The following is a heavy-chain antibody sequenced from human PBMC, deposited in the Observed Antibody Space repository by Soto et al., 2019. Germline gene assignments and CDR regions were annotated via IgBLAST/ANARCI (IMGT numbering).Heavy chain of an antibody. Sequence: SETLSLTCAVSGGSISSGNCSWSGIRPPPEKGLWRIGYIYHSGSTYYNPSLKSRVTIAVDRSKNQFSLKLSSVTAADTAVDYCSRGLGSAMPFDPWGQGTLVTVSS. CDR2: IYHSGST. J-gene: IGHJ5*02. CDR1: GGSISSGNCS. CDR3: SRGLGSAMPFDP. V-gene: IGHV4-30-2*01. D-gene: IGHD2-2*01.